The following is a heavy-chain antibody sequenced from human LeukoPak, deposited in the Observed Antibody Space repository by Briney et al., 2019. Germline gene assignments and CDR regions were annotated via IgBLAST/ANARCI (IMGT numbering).Heavy chain of an antibody. CDR3: AKDVLLEYDSSGYYWVY. CDR1: GFTFSSYW. CDR2: IKQDGSEK. V-gene: IGHV3-7*03. Sequence: GGSLRLSCAASGFTFSSYWMSWVRQAPGKGLEWVANIKQDGSEKYYVDSVKGRFTISRDNAKNSLYLQMNSLRAEDTAVYYCAKDVLLEYDSSGYYWVYWGQGTLVTVSS. D-gene: IGHD3-22*01. J-gene: IGHJ4*02.